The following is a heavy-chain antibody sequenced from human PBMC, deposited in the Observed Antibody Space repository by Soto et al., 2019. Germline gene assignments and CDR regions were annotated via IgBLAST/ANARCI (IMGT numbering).Heavy chain of an antibody. CDR3: ARDKTRSGRIWGNWFDP. V-gene: IGHV3-7*01. Sequence: EVQLVESGGGLVQPGGSLRLSCAASGFTFSSYWMSWVRQAPGKGLEWVANIKQDGSEKYYVDSVKGRFTISRDNAKNSLYLKMNSLRAEDTAVYYCARDKTRSGRIWGNWFDPWGQGTLVTVSS. D-gene: IGHD3-10*01. J-gene: IGHJ5*02. CDR1: GFTFSSYW. CDR2: IKQDGSEK.